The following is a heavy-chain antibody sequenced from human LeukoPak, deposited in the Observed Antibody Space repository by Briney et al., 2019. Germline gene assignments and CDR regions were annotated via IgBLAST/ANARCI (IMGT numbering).Heavy chain of an antibody. Sequence: GGSLRLSCAASGFTFSSYGMHWVRQAPGKGLEWVAVIWYDGNNKYYADSVKGRFTISRDNSKNTLYLQMNSLRAEDTAVYYCARVNGGKVEEYYFDYWGQGTLVTVSS. CDR3: ARVNGGKVEEYYFDY. CDR1: GFTFSSYG. V-gene: IGHV3-33*01. CDR2: IWYDGNNK. J-gene: IGHJ4*02. D-gene: IGHD2-8*01.